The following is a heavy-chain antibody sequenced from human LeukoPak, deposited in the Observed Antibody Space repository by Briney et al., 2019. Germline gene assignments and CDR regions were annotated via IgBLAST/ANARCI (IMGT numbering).Heavy chain of an antibody. D-gene: IGHD3-10*01. CDR3: ARDDKGELWYGGGPFDY. CDR2: IYYSGST. V-gene: IGHV4-39*07. Sequence: PSETLSLTCTVSGGSISSSSYYWGWIRQPPGKGLEWIGSIYYSGSTYYNPSLKSRVTISVDTSKNQFSLKLSSVTAADTAVYYCARDDKGELWYGGGPFDYWGQGTLVTVSS. CDR1: GGSISSSSYY. J-gene: IGHJ4*02.